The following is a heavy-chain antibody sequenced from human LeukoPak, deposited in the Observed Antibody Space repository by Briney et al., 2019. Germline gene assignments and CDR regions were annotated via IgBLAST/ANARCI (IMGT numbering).Heavy chain of an antibody. CDR1: GFTFSSYG. CDR2: ISYDGSNK. Sequence: PGGSLRLSCAASGFTFSSYGMHWVRQAPGKGLEWVAVISYDGSNKYYADSVKGRFTISRDNSKNTLYLQMNSLRAEDTAVYYCARETKRGVPAAIPLLDYWGQGTLVTVSS. D-gene: IGHD2-2*01. CDR3: ARETKRGVPAAIPLLDY. J-gene: IGHJ4*02. V-gene: IGHV3-30*03.